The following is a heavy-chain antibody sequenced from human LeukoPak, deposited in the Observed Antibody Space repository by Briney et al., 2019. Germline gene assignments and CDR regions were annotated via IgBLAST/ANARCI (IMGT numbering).Heavy chain of an antibody. V-gene: IGHV3-48*03. J-gene: IGHJ6*02. Sequence: GGSLRLSCAASGFTFSSYETNWVRQAPGEGLEWVSYISSSGSIIYYADSVEGRFTISRDNAKNSLYLQMNSLRAEDTAVYYCARALGGYTDYGMDVWGQGTTVTVSS. D-gene: IGHD6-25*01. CDR1: GFTFSSYE. CDR2: ISSSGSII. CDR3: ARALGGYTDYGMDV.